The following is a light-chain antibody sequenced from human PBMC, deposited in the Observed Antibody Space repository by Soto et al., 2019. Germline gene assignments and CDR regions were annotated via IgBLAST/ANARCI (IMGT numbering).Light chain of an antibody. CDR3: SSYTTRSTLV. J-gene: IGLJ3*02. CDR2: EVS. Sequence: QSVLTQPASVSGSPGQSITISCTGTSSDIGAYNYVSWYQQHPGKAPKFMIFEVSYRPSGVSHRFSGSKSGNTASLTISGLQAEDEDDYYCSSYTTRSTLVFGGGTKVTVL. CDR1: SSDIGAYNY. V-gene: IGLV2-14*01.